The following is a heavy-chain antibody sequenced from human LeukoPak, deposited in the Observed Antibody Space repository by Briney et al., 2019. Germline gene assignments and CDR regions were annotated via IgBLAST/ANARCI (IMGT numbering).Heavy chain of an antibody. CDR1: GFTFDDYA. V-gene: IGHV3-9*01. D-gene: IGHD3-22*01. J-gene: IGHJ4*02. CDR3: ARGSYDSSGYYSC. Sequence: GGSLRLSCAASGFTFDDYAMHWVRQAPGKGLEWVSGISWNSGSIGYADSVKGRFTISRDNAKNSLYLQMNSLRAEDTAVYYCARGSYDSSGYYSCWGQGTLVTVSS. CDR2: ISWNSGSI.